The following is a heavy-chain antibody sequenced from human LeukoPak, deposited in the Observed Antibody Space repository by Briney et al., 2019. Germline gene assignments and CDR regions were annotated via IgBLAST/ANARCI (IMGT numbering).Heavy chain of an antibody. CDR3: ARVSLGYCSGGSCYSAFDY. Sequence: SVKVSCKASGGTFSSYAISWVRQAPGQGLEWVGGIIPIFGTANYAQKFQGRVTITADESTSTAYMELSSLRSEDTAVYYCARVSLGYCSGGSCYSAFDYWGQGTQVTVSS. CDR1: GGTFSSYA. V-gene: IGHV1-69*13. J-gene: IGHJ4*02. CDR2: IIPIFGTA. D-gene: IGHD2-15*01.